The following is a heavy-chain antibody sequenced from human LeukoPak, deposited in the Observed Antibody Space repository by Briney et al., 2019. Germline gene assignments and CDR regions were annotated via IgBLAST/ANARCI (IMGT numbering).Heavy chain of an antibody. D-gene: IGHD1-14*01. J-gene: IGHJ4*02. CDR3: ARTEYYFDH. CDR1: SGSISSYY. Sequence: SETLSLTCTVSSGSISSYYWSWIRQPPGKGLEWIGYVYYSGSSNYNPSLKSRVTMSVDTSKNQFSLKVSSVTAADTAVYYCARTEYYFDHWGQGTPVTVSS. V-gene: IGHV4-59*01. CDR2: VYYSGSS.